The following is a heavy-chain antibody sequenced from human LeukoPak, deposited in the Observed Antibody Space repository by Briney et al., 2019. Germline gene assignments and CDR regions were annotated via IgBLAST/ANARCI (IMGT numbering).Heavy chain of an antibody. CDR1: GYTFTAYY. Sequence: GASVKVSCKASGYTFTAYYMHWVRQAPGQGLEWMGWINPNSGGTNYAQKFQGRVTMTRDTSISTAYMELSSLRSEDTAVYYCARGSIAAAGNYYYYGMDVWGQGTTVTVSS. V-gene: IGHV1-2*02. J-gene: IGHJ6*02. D-gene: IGHD6-13*01. CDR3: ARGSIAAAGNYYYYGMDV. CDR2: INPNSGGT.